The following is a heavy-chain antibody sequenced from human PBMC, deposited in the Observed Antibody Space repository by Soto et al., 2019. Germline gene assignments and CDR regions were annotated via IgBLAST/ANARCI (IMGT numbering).Heavy chain of an antibody. Sequence: GASVKVSCKASGYTFTSYGISWVRQAPGQGLAWMGWISAYNGNTNYAQKLQGRVTMTTDTSTSTAYMELRSLRSDDTAVYYCARDRTTVTTAPHDYWGQGTLVTVSS. V-gene: IGHV1-18*01. CDR2: ISAYNGNT. CDR1: GYTFTSYG. J-gene: IGHJ4*02. D-gene: IGHD4-4*01. CDR3: ARDRTTVTTAPHDY.